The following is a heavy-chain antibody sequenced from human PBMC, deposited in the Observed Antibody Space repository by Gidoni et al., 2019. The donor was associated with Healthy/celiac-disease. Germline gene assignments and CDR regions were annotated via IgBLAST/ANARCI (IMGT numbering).Heavy chain of an antibody. CDR3: AKVRRELVLNYFYYFDY. D-gene: IGHD6-13*01. V-gene: IGHV3-23*01. CDR1: GFTFSSYA. J-gene: IGHJ4*02. Sequence: EVQLLESGGGLVQPGGSLRPSCAASGFTFSSYAMSWVRQAPGKGLEWVSAISGSGGSTYYADSVKGRFTISRDNSKNTLYLQMNSLRAEDTAVYYCAKVRRELVLNYFYYFDYWGQGTLVTVSS. CDR2: ISGSGGST.